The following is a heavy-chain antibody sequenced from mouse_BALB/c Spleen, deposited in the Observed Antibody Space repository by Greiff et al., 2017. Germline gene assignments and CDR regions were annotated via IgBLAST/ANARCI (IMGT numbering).Heavy chain of an antibody. V-gene: IGHV1-42*01. CDR1: GYSFTGYY. J-gene: IGHJ2*01. CDR3: ARLGIYSYGSRYVGFDY. CDR2: INPSTGGT. Sequence: VQLQQSGPELVKPGASVKISCKASGYSFTGYYMNWVKQSPENSLEWIGEINPSTGGTRYNQKFKGKATLTVYKSSSTAYMRLKSRTSEESGVYDCARLGIYSYGSRYVGFDYWGQGTTLTVSS. D-gene: IGHD1-1*01.